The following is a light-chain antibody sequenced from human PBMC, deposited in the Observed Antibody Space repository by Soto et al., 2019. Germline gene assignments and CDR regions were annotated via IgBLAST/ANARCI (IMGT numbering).Light chain of an antibody. CDR3: AAWGDSLSGVV. J-gene: IGLJ2*01. Sequence: QSVLTQPPSASGTPGQRVTISCSGSSSNIGSNYVYWYQQLPGTAPKLLIYRDNQRPSGVPDRFSGSKSGTSASLAISGLRSEDEADYYCAAWGDSLSGVVFGGGTKVTVL. CDR2: RDN. V-gene: IGLV1-47*01. CDR1: SSNIGSNY.